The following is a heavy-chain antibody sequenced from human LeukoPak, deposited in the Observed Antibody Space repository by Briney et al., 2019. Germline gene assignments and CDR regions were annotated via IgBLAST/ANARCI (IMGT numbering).Heavy chain of an antibody. D-gene: IGHD4-23*01. CDR3: AKDFDYGGTYYFDY. J-gene: IGHJ4*02. V-gene: IGHV3-9*01. Sequence: GGSLRLSCAASGFTFDDYAMHWVRQAPGKGLEWVSGISWNSGSIGYADSVKGRFTISRDNAKNSLYLQMNSLRAEDTALYYCAKDFDYGGTYYFDYWGQGTLVTVSS. CDR1: GFTFDDYA. CDR2: ISWNSGSI.